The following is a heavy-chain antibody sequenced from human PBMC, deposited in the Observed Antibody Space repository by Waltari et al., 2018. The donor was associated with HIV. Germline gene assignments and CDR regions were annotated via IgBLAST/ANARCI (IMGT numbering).Heavy chain of an antibody. D-gene: IGHD5-12*01. Sequence: QLHMLESGGGVSQPGRSLRLSCAASGYLFSYYALSWVRQAPGKGLEWVAFIAYDGSRQQYADSVRGRFTISRDDFKNTLYLQMNSLRPGDTAVYYCARESKYSHKYYPFEYWGQGTLVSVSS. CDR1: GYLFSYYA. V-gene: IGHV3-30-3*01. CDR2: IAYDGSRQ. CDR3: ARESKYSHKYYPFEY. J-gene: IGHJ4*02.